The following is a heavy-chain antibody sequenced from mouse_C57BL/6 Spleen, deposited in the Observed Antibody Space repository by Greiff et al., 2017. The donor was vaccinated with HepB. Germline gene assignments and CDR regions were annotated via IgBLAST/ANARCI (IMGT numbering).Heavy chain of an antibody. Sequence: VQLQQPGAELVRPGSSVKLSCKASGYTSTSYWMHWVKQRPIQGLEWIGNIDPSDSETHYNQKFKDKATLTVDKSSSTAYMQLSSLTSEDSGVYYCARDPFDYWGQGTTLTVSS. CDR1: GYTSTSYW. V-gene: IGHV1-52*01. CDR3: ARDPFDY. CDR2: IDPSDSET. J-gene: IGHJ2*01.